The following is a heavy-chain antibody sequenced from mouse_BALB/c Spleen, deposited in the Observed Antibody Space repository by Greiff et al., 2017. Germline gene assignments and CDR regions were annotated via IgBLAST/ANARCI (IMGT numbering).Heavy chain of an antibody. D-gene: IGHD2-3*01. CDR1: GYTFTSYV. J-gene: IGHJ4*01. CDR2: INPYNDGT. Sequence: EVQLVESGPELVKPGASVKMSCKASGYTFTSYVMHWVKQKPGQGLEWIGYINPYNDGTKYNEKFKGKATLTSDKSSSTAYMELSSLTSEDSAVYYCARDDGYYRAYAMDYWGQGTSVTVSS. CDR3: ARDDGYYRAYAMDY. V-gene: IGHV1-14*01.